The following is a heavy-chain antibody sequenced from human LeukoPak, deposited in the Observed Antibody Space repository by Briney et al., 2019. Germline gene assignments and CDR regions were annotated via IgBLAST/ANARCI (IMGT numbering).Heavy chain of an antibody. CDR1: GGSINGYY. CDR3: ARGKNKAGLFDY. J-gene: IGHJ4*02. D-gene: IGHD6-19*01. Sequence: PSETLSLTCTVSGGSINGYYWTWIRLPPGKELEWIGYMYYSGSTNYNPSLKSRVTISVDTSKNQFSLKLSSVTAADTAVYYCARGKNKAGLFDYWGQGTLVTVSS. CDR2: MYYSGST. V-gene: IGHV4-59*12.